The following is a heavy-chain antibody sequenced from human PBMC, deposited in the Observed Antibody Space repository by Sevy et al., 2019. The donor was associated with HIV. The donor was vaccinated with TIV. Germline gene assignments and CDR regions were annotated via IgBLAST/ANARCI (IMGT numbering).Heavy chain of an antibody. J-gene: IGHJ6*02. Sequence: ASVKVSCKTSGYSFNMYGISWVRQAPGQGLEWMGWISAYTGDTDYRQMFRGRVTMTTDASTSTAYMELRRLTSDETAVYYCARHRHQGVVIIPGSGYHYGADFWGQGTMVTVSS. V-gene: IGHV1-18*01. CDR1: GYSFNMYG. D-gene: IGHD3-3*01. CDR2: ISAYTGDT. CDR3: ARHRHQGVVIIPGSGYHYGADF.